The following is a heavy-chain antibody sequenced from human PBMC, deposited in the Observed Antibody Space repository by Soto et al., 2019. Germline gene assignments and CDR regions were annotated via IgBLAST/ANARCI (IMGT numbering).Heavy chain of an antibody. CDR2: ISAYNGNT. CDR1: GYTFTSYG. D-gene: IGHD3-3*01. Sequence: ASVNVSCKASGYTFTSYGISWVRQAPGQGLEWMGWISAYNGNTNYAQKLQGRVTMTTDTSTSTAYMELRSLRSDDTAVYYCARLNGFWSGYYRDAFDIWGQGTMVTVSS. J-gene: IGHJ3*02. V-gene: IGHV1-18*04. CDR3: ARLNGFWSGYYRDAFDI.